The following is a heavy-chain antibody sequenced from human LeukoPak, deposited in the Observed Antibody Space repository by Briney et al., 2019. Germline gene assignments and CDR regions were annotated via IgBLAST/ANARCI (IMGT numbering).Heavy chain of an antibody. CDR1: GYTFTSYY. D-gene: IGHD1-26*01. V-gene: IGHV1-46*01. CDR3: VSRGATSQD. J-gene: IGHJ4*02. Sequence: GASVTVSCKASGYTFTSYYMHWVRQAPGQGLEWMGIITPSGGSTSYAQTFQGRVTMTRDTSTSTVYMELSSLRSEDTAVYYYVSRGATSQDGGQGTLGTVSS. CDR2: ITPSGGST.